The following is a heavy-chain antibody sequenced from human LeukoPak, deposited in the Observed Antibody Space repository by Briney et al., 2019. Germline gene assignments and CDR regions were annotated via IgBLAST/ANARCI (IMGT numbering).Heavy chain of an antibody. CDR3: AKDMYCSSTSCYTGIIDY. Sequence: GGSLRLSCAASGFTFSSYAMHWVRQAPGKGLEYVSAISSNGGSTYYANSVKGRFTISRDNSKNTLYLQMNSLRAEDTALYYCAKDMYCSSTSCYTGIIDYWGQGTLVTVSS. J-gene: IGHJ4*02. CDR2: ISSNGGST. V-gene: IGHV3-64*01. D-gene: IGHD2-2*02. CDR1: GFTFSSYA.